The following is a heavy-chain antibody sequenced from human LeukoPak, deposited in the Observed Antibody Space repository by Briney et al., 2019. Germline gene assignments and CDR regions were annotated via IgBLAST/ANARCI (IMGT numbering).Heavy chain of an antibody. CDR3: ARIAVAGYWYFDL. J-gene: IGHJ2*01. Sequence: GGSLRLSCAASGFTFSSYAMGWVRQAPGKGLEWVSAITASGGNTYYADSVKGRFTISRDNSKNTLYLQMNSLRAEDTAVYYCARIAVAGYWYFDLWGRGTLVTVSS. CDR1: GFTFSSYA. V-gene: IGHV3-23*01. D-gene: IGHD6-19*01. CDR2: ITASGGNT.